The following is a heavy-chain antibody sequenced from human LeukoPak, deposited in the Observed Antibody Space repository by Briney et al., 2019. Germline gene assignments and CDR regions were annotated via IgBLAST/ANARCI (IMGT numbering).Heavy chain of an antibody. CDR1: GYTFTSYA. V-gene: IGHV1-3*01. Sequence: GASVKVSCKASGYTFTSYAMHWVRQAPGQRLEWMGWINAGSGNTKYSQNFQGRVTISRDTSASTAYMELSSLTSEDTAVYYCVAAAATPWGQGTLVTVSS. J-gene: IGHJ5*02. D-gene: IGHD6-13*01. CDR2: INAGSGNT. CDR3: VAAAATP.